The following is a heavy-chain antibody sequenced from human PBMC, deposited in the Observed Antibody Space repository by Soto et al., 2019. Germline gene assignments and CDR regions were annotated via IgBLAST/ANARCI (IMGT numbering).Heavy chain of an antibody. V-gene: IGHV3-49*03. CDR1: GFTFGDYA. CDR3: TRGYYSKQQGYYYYYMDV. Sequence: GGSLRLSCTASGFTFGDYAMSWFRQAPGKGLEWVGFIRSEAYGGTTEYAASVKGRFTISRDDSKSIAYLQMNSLKTEDTAVYYCTRGYYSKQQGYYYYYMDVWGKGTTVTVSS. J-gene: IGHJ6*03. D-gene: IGHD4-4*01. CDR2: IRSEAYGGTT.